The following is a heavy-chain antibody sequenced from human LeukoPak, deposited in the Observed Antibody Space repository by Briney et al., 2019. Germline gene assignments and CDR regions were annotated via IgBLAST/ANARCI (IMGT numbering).Heavy chain of an antibody. Sequence: PGGSLRLSCAASGFTFSSYAMHWVRQAPGKGLEWVAIISYDGSNKYYADSMKGRFTISRDNSKNTLYLQMNSLRAEDTAVYYCARGKSGVSDWLDPWGQGTLVTVSS. D-gene: IGHD3-10*01. CDR2: ISYDGSNK. CDR3: ARGKSGVSDWLDP. J-gene: IGHJ5*02. V-gene: IGHV3-30-3*01. CDR1: GFTFSSYA.